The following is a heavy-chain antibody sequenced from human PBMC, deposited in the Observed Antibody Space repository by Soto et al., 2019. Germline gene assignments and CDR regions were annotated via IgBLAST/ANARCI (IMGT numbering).Heavy chain of an antibody. CDR3: ASAPYSSGWWGFDY. Sequence: EVQLVESGGGLVQPGGSLRLSCAASGLTFSSYWMHWVRQAPGKGLVWVSRISTDGSVTTYADSVKGRFTISRDNAKNTLHLQMNRLRAEGTAVYYCASAPYSSGWWGFDYWGQGTRVTVSS. CDR2: ISTDGSVT. D-gene: IGHD6-19*01. V-gene: IGHV3-74*01. J-gene: IGHJ4*02. CDR1: GLTFSSYW.